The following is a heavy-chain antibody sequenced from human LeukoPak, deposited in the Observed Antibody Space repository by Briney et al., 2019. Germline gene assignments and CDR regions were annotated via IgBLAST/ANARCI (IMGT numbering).Heavy chain of an antibody. J-gene: IGHJ6*03. CDR2: VYSSGST. CDR3: ARLARFGELLPYFYYIDV. Sequence: SETLSLTCTVSGGSINSGSHYWTWIRQPAGKGLEYIGRVYSSGSTDSNPSLRSRLTMSVDLSKNQLSLKLGSVTAADTAVYYCARLARFGELLPYFYYIDVWGKGTTVTVSS. CDR1: GGSINSGSHY. D-gene: IGHD3-10*01. V-gene: IGHV4-61*02.